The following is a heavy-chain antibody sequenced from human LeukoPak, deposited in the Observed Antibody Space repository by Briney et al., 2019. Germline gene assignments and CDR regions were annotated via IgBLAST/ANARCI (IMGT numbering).Heavy chain of an antibody. CDR1: GFTFSSYA. CDR3: AKAISGSNAVADY. Sequence: GGSLRLSCAASGFTFSSYAMTWVRQAPGKGLEWVSSISGSGNNTYYADSVKGRFTISRDNSKNTLYLQMNSLRAEDTAVYYCAKAISGSNAVADYWGQGTLVTVSS. CDR2: ISGSGNNT. J-gene: IGHJ4*02. V-gene: IGHV3-23*01. D-gene: IGHD1-26*01.